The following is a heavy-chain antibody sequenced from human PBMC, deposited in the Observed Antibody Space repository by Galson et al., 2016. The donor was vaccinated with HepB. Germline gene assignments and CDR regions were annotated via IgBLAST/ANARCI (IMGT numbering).Heavy chain of an antibody. D-gene: IGHD3-10*01. CDR3: ARDRGPFDAFDI. CDR2: ISSSSNFI. Sequence: SLRLSCAASGFDFSSYRMNWVRQAPGKGLDWVATISSSSNFISYADSVKGRFTISRDNAEDSLDLQMNSLRAEDTAVYYCARDRGPFDAFDIWGRGTMVTVSS. J-gene: IGHJ3*02. V-gene: IGHV3-21*01. CDR1: GFDFSSYR.